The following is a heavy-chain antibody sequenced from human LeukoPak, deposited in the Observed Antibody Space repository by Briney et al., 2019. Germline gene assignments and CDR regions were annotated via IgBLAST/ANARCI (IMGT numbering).Heavy chain of an antibody. CDR3: AKDGPVVPAHAFDI. V-gene: IGHV3-23*01. CDR1: GFTFSSYV. D-gene: IGHD2-2*01. Sequence: GGSLRLSCAASGFTFSSYVMSWVRQAPGKGLEWVSYINHNGEMIYYADSVKGRFTISRDNSKNTLYLQMNSLRAEDTAVYYCAKDGPVVPAHAFDIWGQGTMVTVSS. CDR2: INHNGEMI. J-gene: IGHJ3*02.